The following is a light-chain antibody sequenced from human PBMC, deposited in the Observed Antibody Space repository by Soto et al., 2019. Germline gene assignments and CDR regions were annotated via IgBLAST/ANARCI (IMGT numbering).Light chain of an antibody. CDR2: EVS. Sequence: QSVLTQPASVSGSPGQSITISCTGTSSDVGGYNYVSWYQQHPGKAPKLMIYEVSNRPSGVSYRFSGSKSGNTASLTISTLQAEDEADYYCTSYTTVSTVVFGGGTKVTV. CDR1: SSDVGGYNY. CDR3: TSYTTVSTVV. J-gene: IGLJ2*01. V-gene: IGLV2-14*01.